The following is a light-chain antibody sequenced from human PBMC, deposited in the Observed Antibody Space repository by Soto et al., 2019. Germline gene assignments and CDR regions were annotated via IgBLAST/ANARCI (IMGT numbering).Light chain of an antibody. CDR3: SSYSKTSPVI. CDR1: SSDVGGYGY. CDR2: DVS. Sequence: QSALTQPGSMSGSPGQSITISCTGTSSDVGGYGYVSWYQQHPGKPPKLMIYDVSDRPSGVSNRFSGSKSGNTASLTISGLQAEDDADYYCSSYSKTSPVIFGGGTKVTVL. J-gene: IGLJ2*01. V-gene: IGLV2-14*03.